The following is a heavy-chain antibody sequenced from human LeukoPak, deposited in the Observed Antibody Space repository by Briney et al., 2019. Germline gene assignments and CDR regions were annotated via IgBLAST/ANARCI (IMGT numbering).Heavy chain of an antibody. CDR1: GGSISSSSYY. V-gene: IGHV4-39*01. CDR2: IYYSGST. CDR3: ATFLLAAGDY. D-gene: IGHD2/OR15-2a*01. J-gene: IGHJ4*02. Sequence: PSETLSLTCTVSGGSISSSSYYWGWIRQPPGKGLEWIGSIYYSGSTYYNPSLKSRVTISVDTSKNQFSLKLSSVTAADTAVYYCATFLLAAGDYWGQGTLVTVSS.